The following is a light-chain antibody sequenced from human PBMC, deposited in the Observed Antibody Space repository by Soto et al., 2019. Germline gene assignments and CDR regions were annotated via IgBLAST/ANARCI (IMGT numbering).Light chain of an antibody. CDR3: GSWDSSLSAYV. V-gene: IGLV1-51*01. J-gene: IGLJ1*01. CDR1: SSNIGGNS. Sequence: QPVMTQPPSVSAAPGQKVTISCSGSSSNIGGNSVSWYQQFPGTAPKLLIYDDNKRPSGIPDRFSGSKSGTSATLGITGFQTGDEADYYCGSWDSSLSAYVFGTGTKVTVL. CDR2: DDN.